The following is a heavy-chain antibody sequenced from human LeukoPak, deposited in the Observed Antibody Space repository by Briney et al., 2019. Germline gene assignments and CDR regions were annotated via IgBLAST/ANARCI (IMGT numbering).Heavy chain of an antibody. Sequence: GGSLRLSCAASGFPVSSNYMTWVRQAPGKGLEWVSIIYSGGATYYADSVKGRFTISRDHSKNTLWLQMNSLRAEDTAVYYCARAPAAITGPYYYYGMDVWGQGTTVTVSS. CDR3: ARAPAAITGPYYYYGMDV. V-gene: IGHV3-53*01. J-gene: IGHJ6*02. CDR1: GFPVSSNY. D-gene: IGHD2-2*01. CDR2: IYSGGAT.